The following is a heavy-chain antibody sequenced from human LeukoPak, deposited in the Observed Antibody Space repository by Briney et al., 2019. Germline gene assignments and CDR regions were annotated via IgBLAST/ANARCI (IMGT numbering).Heavy chain of an antibody. CDR3: ARGRPVATWFDP. CDR2: IYTSGST. V-gene: IGHV4-4*07. CDR1: GGSISSYY. J-gene: IGHJ5*02. Sequence: KSSETLSLTCTVSGGSISSYYWSWIRQPAGKGLEWIGRIYTSGSTNYNPSLKSRVTMSVDTSKNQFSLKMSSVTAADTAVYYCARGRPVATWFDPWGQGTLVTVSS.